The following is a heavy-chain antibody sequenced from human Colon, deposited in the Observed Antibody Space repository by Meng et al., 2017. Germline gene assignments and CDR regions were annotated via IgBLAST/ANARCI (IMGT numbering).Heavy chain of an antibody. Sequence: GESLKISCAASGFTFSSYWMYWVRQAPGKGLEWLASINLDGSGVYYVESVKGRFTISRDNAKNSLSLQMNSLRAEDTALYYCATELRQTIRGWGYWGQGTLVTVSS. CDR3: ATELRQTIRGWGY. CDR2: INLDGSGV. J-gene: IGHJ4*02. CDR1: GFTFSSYW. D-gene: IGHD5-24*01. V-gene: IGHV3-7*01.